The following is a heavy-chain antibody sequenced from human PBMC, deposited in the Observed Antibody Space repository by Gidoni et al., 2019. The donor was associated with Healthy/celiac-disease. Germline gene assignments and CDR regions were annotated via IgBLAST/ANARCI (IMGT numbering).Heavy chain of an antibody. Sequence: EVQLLESGGGFIQPGGSLGLTCTGSSFNFGTYAMSWVRQAPGKGLEWVSVISAGGGSTHYADFVKGRFTISRDNSKNTLYLQMNSLRADDTAIYYCAKIPIVAAVIGPFDIWGQGTMVTVSS. D-gene: IGHD6-25*01. CDR2: ISAGGGST. V-gene: IGHV3-23*01. J-gene: IGHJ3*02. CDR3: AKIPIVAAVIGPFDI. CDR1: SFNFGTYA.